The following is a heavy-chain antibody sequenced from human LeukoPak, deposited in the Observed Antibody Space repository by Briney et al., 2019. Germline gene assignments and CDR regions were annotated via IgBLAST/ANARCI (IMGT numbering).Heavy chain of an antibody. V-gene: IGHV4-34*01. CDR2: INHSGST. CDR1: GGSFSGYY. CDR3: ARQNYYDSSGYYRNPRYFQH. Sequence: PSETLSLTYAVYGGSFSGYYWSWIRQPPGKGLEWIGEINHSGSTNYNPSLKSRVTISVDTSKNQFSLKLSSVTAEDTAVYYCARQNYYDSSGYYRNPRYFQHWGQGTLVTVSS. D-gene: IGHD3-22*01. J-gene: IGHJ1*01.